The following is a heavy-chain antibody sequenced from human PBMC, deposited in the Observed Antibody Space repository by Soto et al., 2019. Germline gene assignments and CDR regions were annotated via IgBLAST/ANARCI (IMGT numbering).Heavy chain of an antibody. CDR3: ARGQTLAAAGTFDY. Sequence: SETLSLTCAVYGGSFSGYYWSWIRQPPGKGLEWIGEINHSGSTNYNPSLKSRVTISVDTSKNQFSLKLSSVTAADTAVYYCARGQTLAAAGTFDYWGQGTLVTVSS. V-gene: IGHV4-34*01. J-gene: IGHJ4*02. CDR1: GGSFSGYY. D-gene: IGHD6-13*01. CDR2: INHSGST.